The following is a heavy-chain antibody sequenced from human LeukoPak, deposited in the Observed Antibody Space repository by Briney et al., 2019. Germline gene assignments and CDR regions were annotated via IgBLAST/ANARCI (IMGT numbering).Heavy chain of an antibody. CDR1: GFTFNTHW. CDR3: ARETYYDFWSGYYHYYYYMDV. J-gene: IGHJ6*03. D-gene: IGHD3-3*01. V-gene: IGHV3-74*01. Sequence: GGSLRLSCAASGFTFNTHWMHWVRQAPGKGLVWVSRIDSDVSSTTYADSVKGRFTISRDNAKNTLYLQMNSLRAEDTAVYYCARETYYDFWSGYYHYYYYMDVWGKGTMVTVSS. CDR2: IDSDVSST.